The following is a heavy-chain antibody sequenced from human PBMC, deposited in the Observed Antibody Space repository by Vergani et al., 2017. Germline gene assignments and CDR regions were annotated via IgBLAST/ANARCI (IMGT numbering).Heavy chain of an antibody. J-gene: IGHJ6*02. Sequence: EVQLLESGGGLVQPGGSLRLSCAASGFTFSSYAMSWVRQAPGKGLEWVSAISGSGGSTYYADSVKGRFTISRDNSKNTLFLQMNSLRAEDTAVYYCAKVGEQVRLYGMDVWGQGTTVTVSS. V-gene: IGHV3-23*01. CDR1: GFTFSSYA. CDR3: AKVGEQVRLYGMDV. D-gene: IGHD4-17*01. CDR2: ISGSGGST.